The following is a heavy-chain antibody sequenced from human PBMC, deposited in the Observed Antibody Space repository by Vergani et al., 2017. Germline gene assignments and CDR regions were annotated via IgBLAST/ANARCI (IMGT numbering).Heavy chain of an antibody. D-gene: IGHD6-19*01. CDR3: ASDTHSGQRADR. V-gene: IGHV4-59*11. CDR2: IHYSENT. J-gene: IGHJ5*02. CDR1: FDSIRNLY. Sequence: VLLQEPGPGLVRPSETLSLTCSVSFDSIRNLYCNWIRQPPGKGLEWIGSIHYSENTNYNPSLKTRVTISVDTSKNQFSLTLTSVTAADTAVYYCASDTHSGQRADRWGQGILVTVTS.